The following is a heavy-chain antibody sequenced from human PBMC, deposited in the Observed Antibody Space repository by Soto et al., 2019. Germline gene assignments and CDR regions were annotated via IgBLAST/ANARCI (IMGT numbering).Heavy chain of an antibody. CDR1: GFTFSNYA. Sequence: QVQLVESGGGVAQPGRSLRLSCAASGFTFSNYAMHWFRQGPGKGLEWVALIWNDGSKEYYADSLKGRFTISRDNSQITLYLQMNSLRAEDTAGYFCARGDISTWYATWFDPWGEGTLVTFSS. CDR3: ARGDISTWYATWFDP. J-gene: IGHJ5*02. V-gene: IGHV3-33*01. CDR2: IWNDGSKE. D-gene: IGHD2-15*01.